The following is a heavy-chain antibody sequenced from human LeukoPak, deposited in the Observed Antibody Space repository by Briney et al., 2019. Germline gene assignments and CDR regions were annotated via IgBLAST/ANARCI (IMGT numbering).Heavy chain of an antibody. CDR2: IIPIFGTA. CDR1: GGTFSSYA. CDR3: ASGGSGSYYLWYFDY. V-gene: IGHV1-69*13. J-gene: IGHJ4*02. Sequence: GASVKVSCKASGGTFSSYAISWVRQAPGQGLEWMGGIIPIFGTANYAQKFQGRVTITADESTSTAYMELSSLRSEDTAVYYCASGGSGSYYLWYFDYWGQGTLVTVSS. D-gene: IGHD3-10*01.